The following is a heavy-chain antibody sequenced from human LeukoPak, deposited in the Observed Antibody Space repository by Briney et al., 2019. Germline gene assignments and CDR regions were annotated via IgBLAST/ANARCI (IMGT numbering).Heavy chain of an antibody. J-gene: IGHJ4*02. D-gene: IGHD4-17*01. CDR1: GXSFSSYV. CDR2: IGGRGGNT. CDR3: ARDDFGDSLYYFDY. Sequence: GGSLRLSCAASGXSFSSYVMSWVRQAPGKGLEWVSSIGGRGGNTYYADSVKGRFTVSRDNSMNTLYLQMKSLRAEDTAVYYCARDDFGDSLYYFDYWGQGTLVTVSS. V-gene: IGHV3-23*01.